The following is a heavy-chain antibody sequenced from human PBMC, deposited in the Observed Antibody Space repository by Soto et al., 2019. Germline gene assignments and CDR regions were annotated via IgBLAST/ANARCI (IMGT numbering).Heavy chain of an antibody. V-gene: IGHV4-39*01. J-gene: IGHJ5*02. CDR2: IYYSGST. CDR1: GGSISSSSYY. D-gene: IGHD3-3*01. Sequence: SETLSLTCIVSGGSISSSSYYWGWIRQPPGKGLEWIGSIYYSGSTYYNPSLKSRVTISVDTSKNQFSLKLSSVTAADTAVYNCVRHDFGVVNNWFDPWGQGTLVTVSS. CDR3: VRHDFGVVNNWFDP.